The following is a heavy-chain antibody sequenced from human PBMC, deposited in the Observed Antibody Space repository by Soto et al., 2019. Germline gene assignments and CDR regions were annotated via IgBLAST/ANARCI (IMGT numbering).Heavy chain of an antibody. CDR2: SSSSSDYI. J-gene: IGHJ2*01. CDR3: ARSWRIVATTGTFWYFDL. CDR1: GFTFISYS. V-gene: IGHV3-21*01. Sequence: GGSLRLSCVASGFTFISYSMNWVRQAPGKGLEWVSSSSSSSDYIYYADSMKGRFTISRDNAKNSLYLQMNSLRAEDTAVYYCARSWRIVATTGTFWYFDLWGRGTLLTVSA. D-gene: IGHD5-12*01.